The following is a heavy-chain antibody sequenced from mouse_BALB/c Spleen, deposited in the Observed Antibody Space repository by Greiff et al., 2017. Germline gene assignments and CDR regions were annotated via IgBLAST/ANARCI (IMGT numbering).Heavy chain of an antibody. J-gene: IGHJ1*01. CDR1: GYTFTDYA. V-gene: IGHV1-67*01. CDR2: ISTYYGNT. CDR3: ARDYDYYGRGGYFDV. D-gene: IGHD1-1*01. Sequence: VQLQQSGPELVRPGVSVKISCKGSGYTFTDYAMHWVKLSHAKSLEWIGVISTYYGNTNYNQKFKGKATMTVDKSSSTAYMELARLTSEDSAIYYCARDYDYYGRGGYFDVWGAGTTVTVSS.